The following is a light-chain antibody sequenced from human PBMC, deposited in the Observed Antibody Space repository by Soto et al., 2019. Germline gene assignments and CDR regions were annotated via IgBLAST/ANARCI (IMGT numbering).Light chain of an antibody. V-gene: IGLV1-51*01. CDR3: GTWDSSLSEVV. CDR1: SSNIGNNY. J-gene: IGLJ2*01. CDR2: DNN. Sequence: QSVLTQPPSVSAAPGQTVTISCSGSSSNIGNNYVSWYQQLPGTAPKLLTYDNNKRPSGIPDRFSGSKSGTSATLGITGLQTWDEADYYCGTWDSSLSEVVFGGGTKLTVL.